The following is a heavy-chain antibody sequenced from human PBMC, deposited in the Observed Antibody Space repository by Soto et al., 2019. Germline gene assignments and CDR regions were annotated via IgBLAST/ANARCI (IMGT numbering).Heavy chain of an antibody. J-gene: IGHJ5*02. D-gene: IGHD3-22*01. CDR3: ARGPRWYYDSSGYRFDP. CDR2: IYSGGST. V-gene: IGHV3-53*01. CDR1: GFTVSSNY. Sequence: GGSLRLSCAASGFTVSSNYMSWVRQAPGKGLEWVSVIYSGGSTYYADSVKGRFTISRDNSKNTLYLQMNSLRAEDTAVYYCARGPRWYYDSSGYRFDPWGQGTLVTVSS.